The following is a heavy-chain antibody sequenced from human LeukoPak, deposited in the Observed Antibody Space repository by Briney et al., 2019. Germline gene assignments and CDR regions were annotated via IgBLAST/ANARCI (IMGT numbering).Heavy chain of an antibody. D-gene: IGHD3-22*01. CDR2: IYTSGST. Sequence: PSETLSLTCTVSGGSISSYYWSWIRQPTGKGLEWIGRIYTSGSTNYNPSLKSRVTMSVDTSKNLFSLKLSSVTAADTAVYYCASEMGSYYDSSGYYPYYFDYWGQGTLVTVSS. CDR3: ASEMGSYYDSSGYYPYYFDY. CDR1: GGSISSYY. J-gene: IGHJ4*02. V-gene: IGHV4-4*07.